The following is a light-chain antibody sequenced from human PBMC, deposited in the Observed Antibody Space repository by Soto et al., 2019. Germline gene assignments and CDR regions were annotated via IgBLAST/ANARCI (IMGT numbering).Light chain of an antibody. Sequence: EILLTQSPVTLSLSPGERATLSCRASQSLSSSFLAWYQQKPGQAPRLLIYGASSRAPGIPDRFSGSGSGTDFTLTISRLGPEDFAVYYCQQYGDSVITFGPGTKVDIK. CDR2: GAS. J-gene: IGKJ3*01. V-gene: IGKV3-20*01. CDR3: QQYGDSVIT. CDR1: QSLSSSF.